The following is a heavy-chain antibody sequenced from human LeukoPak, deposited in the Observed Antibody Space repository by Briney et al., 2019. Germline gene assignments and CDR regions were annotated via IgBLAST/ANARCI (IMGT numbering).Heavy chain of an antibody. Sequence: GGSLRLSCAASGFTLSDYPMTWVRQAPGKGLQWGLLFYRGSLDTYYADSVRGRFTVSRDNDKHTLYLQMNSLRAEDTAVYYCARRGYESSGPKYYFDHWGQGILVTVSS. CDR3: ARRGYESSGPKYYFDH. V-gene: IGHV3-23*03. CDR2: FYRGSLDT. D-gene: IGHD3-22*01. CDR1: GFTLSDYP. J-gene: IGHJ4*02.